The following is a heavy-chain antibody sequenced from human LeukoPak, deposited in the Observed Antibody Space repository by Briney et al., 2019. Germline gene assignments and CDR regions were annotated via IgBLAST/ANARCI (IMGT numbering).Heavy chain of an antibody. CDR3: AREGYCSGGSCYSGNWFDP. CDR2: IYYSGST. Sequence: SETLSLTCTVSGGSISSYYWSWIRQPPGKGLEWIGYIYYSGSTNYNPSLKSRVTISVDTSKNQFSLKLSSVTAADTAVYYCAREGYCSGGSCYSGNWFDPWGQGTPVTVSS. V-gene: IGHV4-59*01. CDR1: GGSISSYY. J-gene: IGHJ5*02. D-gene: IGHD2-15*01.